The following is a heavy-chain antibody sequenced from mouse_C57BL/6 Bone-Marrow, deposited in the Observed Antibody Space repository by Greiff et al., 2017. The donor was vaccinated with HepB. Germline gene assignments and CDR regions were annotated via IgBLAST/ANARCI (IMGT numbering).Heavy chain of an antibody. CDR3: ARGGRGGYFDY. CDR1: GYTFTDYY. CDR2: INPYNGGT. V-gene: IGHV1-19*01. J-gene: IGHJ2*01. Sequence: EVKLLESGPVLVKPGASVKMSCKASGYTFTDYYMNWVKQSHGKSLEWIGVINPYNGGTSYNQKFKGKATLTVDKSSSTAYMELNSLTSEDSAVYYCARGGRGGYFDYWGQGTTLTVSS.